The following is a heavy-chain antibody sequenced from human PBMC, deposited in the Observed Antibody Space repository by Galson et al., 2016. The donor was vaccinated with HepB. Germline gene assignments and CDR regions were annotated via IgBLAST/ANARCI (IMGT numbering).Heavy chain of an antibody. V-gene: IGHV3-33*08. D-gene: IGHD6-19*01. CDR3: ARGGTNIAVAATAFDY. Sequence: SLRLSCAASGFTFNKYGMHWVRQAPGKGLEWVALIWNDGGYKNYADSVKGRFTISRDNSRNALSLQMNSLRAEDTAVYYCARGGTNIAVAATAFDYWGQRPLFTVST. CDR1: GFTFNKYG. J-gene: IGHJ4*02. CDR2: IWNDGGYK.